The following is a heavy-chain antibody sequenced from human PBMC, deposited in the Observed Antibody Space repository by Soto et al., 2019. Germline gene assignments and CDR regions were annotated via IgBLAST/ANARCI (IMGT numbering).Heavy chain of an antibody. Sequence: QVQLVQSGAEVKKPGSSVKVSCKTSGVSFNNNGIGWVRQAPGHGLEWMGGVSPPFRTSNYARKFQGIISITADASTSTVNMDLSSLTSEDTAQYYCARVLYYGSGSYSPYGMDVWGQGTTVTVSS. V-gene: IGHV1-69*01. CDR3: ARVLYYGSGSYSPYGMDV. CDR2: VSPPFRTS. D-gene: IGHD3-10*01. J-gene: IGHJ6*02. CDR1: GVSFNNNG.